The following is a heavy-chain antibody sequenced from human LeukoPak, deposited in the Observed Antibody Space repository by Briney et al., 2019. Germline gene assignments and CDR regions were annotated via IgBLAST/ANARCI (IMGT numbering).Heavy chain of an antibody. CDR1: GFTFSSYW. D-gene: IGHD6-6*01. Sequence: GGSLRLSCAASGFTFSSYWMHWVRQAPGKGLVWVSRINSDGSSTSYADSVKGRFTISRDNAKNSLYLQMNSLRAEDTAVYYCARINMGQLVFPYYYYYYYMDVWGKGTTVTVSS. J-gene: IGHJ6*03. V-gene: IGHV3-74*01. CDR2: INSDGSST. CDR3: ARINMGQLVFPYYYYYYYMDV.